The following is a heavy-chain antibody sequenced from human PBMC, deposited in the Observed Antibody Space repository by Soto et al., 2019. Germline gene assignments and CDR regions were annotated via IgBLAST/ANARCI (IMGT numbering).Heavy chain of an antibody. V-gene: IGHV1-2*02. CDR1: GYSFIGYY. CDR2: INSNSGGT. J-gene: IGHJ2*01. CDR3: ARGQEKSGYWFFDL. D-gene: IGHD7-27*01. Sequence: QVQVVQSGPEVKKPGASVKVSCKAAGYSFIGYYMHWVRQAPGQGPEWMGWINSNSGGTKYAQKFQDRVTMTRDTPISTAYMELSSLRSDDTAVYYCARGQEKSGYWFFDLWGRGTLVTVSS.